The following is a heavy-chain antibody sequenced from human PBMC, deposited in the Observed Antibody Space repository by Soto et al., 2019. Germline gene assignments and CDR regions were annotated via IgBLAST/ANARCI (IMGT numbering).Heavy chain of an antibody. Sequence: GGSLRLSCAASGFTVSSKYMSWVRQAPGKGLEWVSLIQSGGPTYYADSVKGRFTISRDTSENTLHLQMDSLRAEDTAVYYCARDGVLCDGGRCYGVPLDVWGKRTTVTVSS. D-gene: IGHD2-15*01. CDR1: GFTVSSKY. CDR3: ARDGVLCDGGRCYGVPLDV. J-gene: IGHJ6*04. V-gene: IGHV3-66*01. CDR2: IQSGGPT.